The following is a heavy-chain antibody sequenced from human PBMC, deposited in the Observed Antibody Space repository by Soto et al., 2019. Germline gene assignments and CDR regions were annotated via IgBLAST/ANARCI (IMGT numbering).Heavy chain of an antibody. CDR2: VFHSGRA. CDR1: GYFIASGFH. J-gene: IGHJ4*02. V-gene: IGHV4-38-2*01. Sequence: SETLSLTCAVSGYFIASGFHWGWIRQPPGKGLEWVGNVFHSGRASYNPSLKSRVTMWVDTSKNQFSMNLESVTAADTAIYYCARFRGYCTTRNCEAAWWGQRTLVRVSS. CDR3: ARFRGYCTTRNCEAAW. D-gene: IGHD2-8*01.